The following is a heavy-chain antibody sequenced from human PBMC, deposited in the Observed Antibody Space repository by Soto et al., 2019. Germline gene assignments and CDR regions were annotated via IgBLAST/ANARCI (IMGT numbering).Heavy chain of an antibody. J-gene: IGHJ6*02. D-gene: IGHD3-22*01. Sequence: SVKVSCKASGGTFSSYAISWVRQAPGQGLEWMGGIIPIFGTANYAQKFQGRATITADESTSTAYMELSSLRSEDTAVYYCAREGDHYYDSSAPVLYYYGMDVWGQGTTVTVSS. V-gene: IGHV1-69*13. CDR3: AREGDHYYDSSAPVLYYYGMDV. CDR2: IIPIFGTA. CDR1: GGTFSSYA.